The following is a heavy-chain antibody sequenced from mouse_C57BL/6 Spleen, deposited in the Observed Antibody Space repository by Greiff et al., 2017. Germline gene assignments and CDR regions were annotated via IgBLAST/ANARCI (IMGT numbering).Heavy chain of an antibody. CDR1: GYNFTDSY. Sequence: VQLQESVAELVRPGASVKLSCTASGYNFTDSYMHWVKQRPEQGLEWIGRIDPANGSTKYDPKFQGKATIAADTSSNTAYLQLSSLTSEDTAIYYCASDYYGSSYRAMDYWGQGTSLTVSS. J-gene: IGHJ4*01. CDR2: IDPANGST. D-gene: IGHD1-1*01. CDR3: ASDYYGSSYRAMDY. V-gene: IGHV14-3*01.